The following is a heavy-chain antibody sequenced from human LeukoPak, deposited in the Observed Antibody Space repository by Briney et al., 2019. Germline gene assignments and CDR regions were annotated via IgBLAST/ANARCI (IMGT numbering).Heavy chain of an antibody. J-gene: IGHJ1*01. CDR3: ARDETLVAAAGVQH. CDR2: IYHSGST. D-gene: IGHD6-13*01. V-gene: IGHV4-30-2*01. CDR1: GGSISSGGYY. Sequence: PSQTLSLTCTVSGGSISSGGYYWSWIRQPPGKGLEWIGYIYHSGSTYYNPSLKSRVTISVDRSKNQFSLKLSSVTAADTAVYYCARDETLVAAAGVQHWGQGTLVTVSS.